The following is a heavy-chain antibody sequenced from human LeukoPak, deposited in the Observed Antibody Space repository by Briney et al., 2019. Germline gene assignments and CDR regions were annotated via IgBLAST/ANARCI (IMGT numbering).Heavy chain of an antibody. V-gene: IGHV1-46*01. Sequence: GASVKVSCKASGYTFTSYYMHWVRQAPGQGLEWMGIINPSGGSTSYPQKFQGRVTMTRDMSTSTVYMELSSLRSEDTAVYYCARTRSSGWYDYWGQGTLVTVSS. CDR3: ARTRSSGWYDY. CDR2: INPSGGST. J-gene: IGHJ4*02. CDR1: GYTFTSYY. D-gene: IGHD6-19*01.